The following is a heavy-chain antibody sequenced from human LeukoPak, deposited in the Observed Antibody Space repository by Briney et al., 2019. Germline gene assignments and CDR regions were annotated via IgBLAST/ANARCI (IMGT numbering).Heavy chain of an antibody. V-gene: IGHV4-61*02. CDR1: GGSISSGSYY. Sequence: SQTLSLTCTVSGGSISSGSYYWSWIRQPAGKGLEWIGRIYTSGSTNYNPSLKSRVTMSVDTSKNQFSLKLSSVTAADTGVYYCASYVSSLYAFRIWGQGTMVTVSS. CDR2: IYTSGST. CDR3: ASYVSSLYAFRI. J-gene: IGHJ3*02. D-gene: IGHD3-16*02.